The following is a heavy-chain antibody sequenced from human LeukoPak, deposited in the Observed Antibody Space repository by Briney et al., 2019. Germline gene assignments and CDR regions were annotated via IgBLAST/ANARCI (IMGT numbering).Heavy chain of an antibody. CDR2: ISAYNGNT. CDR3: AVPSRSSSWYLGYYYYMDV. J-gene: IGHJ6*03. Sequence: ASVKVSCKASGYTFTSYGISWVRQAPGQGLEWMGWISAYNGNTNYAQKLQGRVTMTTDTSTSTAYMELSSLRSEDTAVYYCAVPSRSSSWYLGYYYYMDVWGKGTTVTISS. V-gene: IGHV1-18*01. CDR1: GYTFTSYG. D-gene: IGHD6-13*01.